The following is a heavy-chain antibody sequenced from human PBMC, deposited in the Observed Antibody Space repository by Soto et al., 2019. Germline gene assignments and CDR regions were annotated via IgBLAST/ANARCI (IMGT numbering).Heavy chain of an antibody. V-gene: IGHV1-3*01. CDR2: INAGNGNT. J-gene: IGHJ5*02. CDR1: GYTFTSYA. Sequence: GASVKVSCKASGYTFTSYAMHWVRQAPGQRLEWMGWINAGNGNTKYSQKFQGRVTITRDTSASTAYMELSSLRSEDTAVYYCARDLVVPAAEVAFDPWGQGTLVTVSS. CDR3: ARDLVVPAAEVAFDP. D-gene: IGHD2-2*01.